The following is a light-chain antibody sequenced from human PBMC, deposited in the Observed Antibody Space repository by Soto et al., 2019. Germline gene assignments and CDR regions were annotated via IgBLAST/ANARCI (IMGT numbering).Light chain of an antibody. CDR1: QSISSW. CDR3: QQQCNYPLT. J-gene: IGKJ4*01. V-gene: IGKV1-5*01. CDR2: DAS. Sequence: DIQMTQSPSTLSASVGDRVTITCRASQSISSWLAWYQQKPGKVPELLIYDASNLESGGPSRFISSGSGTEFTLTITRLQPDDCATDYCQQQCNYPLTFGGGTKVEIK.